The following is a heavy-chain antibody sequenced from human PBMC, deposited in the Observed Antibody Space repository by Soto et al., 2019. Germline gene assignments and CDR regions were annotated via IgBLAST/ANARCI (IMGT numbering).Heavy chain of an antibody. D-gene: IGHD3-10*01. CDR1: GVPISSYDW. J-gene: IGHJ5*02. Sequence: QVHLEESGPGLVRPSGNLSLTCTVSGVPISSYDWWTWVRQTPGKGMEWIGEIYHNGRTNYNPSLKSRVSLSIDKSKNQFSLNLQSLTAADTDVYYCARGTLIGSSTRNWFDPWGQGAQVTVSS. CDR3: ARGTLIGSSTRNWFDP. CDR2: IYHNGRT. V-gene: IGHV4-4*02.